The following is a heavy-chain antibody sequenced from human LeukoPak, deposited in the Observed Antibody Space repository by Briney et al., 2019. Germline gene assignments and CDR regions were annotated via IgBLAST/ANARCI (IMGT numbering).Heavy chain of an antibody. Sequence: GGSLRLSCTASGFTFGDYAMSWFRQAPGKGLEWVGFIRSTAYGCTTEYASSVKGRFTISRDDSKSIAYLQMNSLKTDDTAVYYCGRAPRPVAWNWFDPWGQGTLVTVSS. D-gene: IGHD2-15*01. J-gene: IGHJ5*02. CDR1: GFTFGDYA. CDR2: IRSTAYGCTT. V-gene: IGHV3-49*03. CDR3: GRAPRPVAWNWFDP.